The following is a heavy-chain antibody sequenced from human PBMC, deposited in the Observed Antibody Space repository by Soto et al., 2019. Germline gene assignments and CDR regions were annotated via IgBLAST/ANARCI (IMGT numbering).Heavy chain of an antibody. CDR2: INPSGGST. J-gene: IGHJ4*02. CDR1: GYTFTSYY. CDR3: ARGGHDYDFWSGKGHFFDY. V-gene: IGHV1-46*01. Sequence: ASVKVSCKASGYTFTSYYMHWVRQAPGQGLEWMGIINPSGGSTSYAQKFQGRVTMTRDTSTSTVYMELSSLRSEDTAVYYCARGGHDYDFWSGKGHFFDYWGQGTLVTVSS. D-gene: IGHD3-3*01.